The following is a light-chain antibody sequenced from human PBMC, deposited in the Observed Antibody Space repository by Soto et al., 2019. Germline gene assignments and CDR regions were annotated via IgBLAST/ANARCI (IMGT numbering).Light chain of an antibody. CDR3: QQYDSTPPT. V-gene: IGKV3-20*01. J-gene: IGKJ1*01. CDR1: QSVNSNY. Sequence: EIVLTQSPGTLSLSPGERATLSCRASQSVNSNYLAWYQRKPGQAPRLLIYGASNRATDIPYRFSASGSGTDFTLTITRLEAEDFAVYYGQQYDSTPPTLGQGTKVDVK. CDR2: GAS.